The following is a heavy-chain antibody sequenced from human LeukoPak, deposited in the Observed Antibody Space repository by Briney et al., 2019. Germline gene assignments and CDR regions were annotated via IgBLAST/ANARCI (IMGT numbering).Heavy chain of an antibody. Sequence: ASETLSLTCAVYGGSFSGYYWSWIRQPPGKGLEWIGEINHSGGTNYNPSLKSRVTISVDTSKNQFSLKLSSVTAADTAVYYCARGPYWNYVNWYFDLWGRGTLVTVSS. V-gene: IGHV4-34*01. CDR1: GGSFSGYY. CDR2: INHSGGT. J-gene: IGHJ2*01. CDR3: ARGPYWNYVNWYFDL. D-gene: IGHD1-7*01.